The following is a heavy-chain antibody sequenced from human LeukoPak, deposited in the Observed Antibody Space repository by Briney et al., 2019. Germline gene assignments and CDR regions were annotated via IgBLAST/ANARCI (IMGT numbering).Heavy chain of an antibody. J-gene: IGHJ4*02. CDR1: GGSISSYY. V-gene: IGHV4-59*01. D-gene: IGHD3-22*01. CDR3: AREHRDYSDSSGFYRSDY. Sequence: AATLSLTCAVSGGSISSYYWSWIRQPPGKGLEWIGYSYYSGSTNYNPSLKSRVTISVDTSRNQFSLKLSSVTAADTAVYFCAREHRDYSDSSGFYRSDYWGQGTMVTVSS. CDR2: SYYSGST.